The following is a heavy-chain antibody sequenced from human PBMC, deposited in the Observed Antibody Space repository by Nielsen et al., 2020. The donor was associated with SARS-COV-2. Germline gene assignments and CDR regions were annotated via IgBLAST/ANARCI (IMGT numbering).Heavy chain of an antibody. J-gene: IGHJ6*02. CDR1: GFTFSKYG. CDR3: AKPITSSWYMDYYYAMDV. CDR2: ISYDGTYK. V-gene: IGHV3-30*18. D-gene: IGHD6-13*01. Sequence: GGSLRLSCAASGFTFSKYGMHWVRQAPGKGLEWVTFISYDGTYKYYGDSVRGRFTTSRDTSKNTLYLQMDTLRVEDTAVYYCAKPITSSWYMDYYYAMDVWGQGTSVTVSS.